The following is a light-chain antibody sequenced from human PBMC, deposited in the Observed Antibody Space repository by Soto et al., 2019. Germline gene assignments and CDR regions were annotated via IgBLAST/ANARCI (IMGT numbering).Light chain of an antibody. CDR1: QSVSSSY. J-gene: IGKJ1*01. Sequence: EIVLTQSPATLSLSPGERATLSCGASQSVSSSYLAWYQQKPGLAPRLLIYDASSRATGIPDRFSGSGPGTEFTLTTSSMQPDDFATYYCQQYNSYSVGQGTKGDIK. CDR3: QQYNSYS. V-gene: IGKV3D-20*01. CDR2: DAS.